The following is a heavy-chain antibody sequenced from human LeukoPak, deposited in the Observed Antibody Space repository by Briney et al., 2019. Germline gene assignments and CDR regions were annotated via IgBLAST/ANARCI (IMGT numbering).Heavy chain of an antibody. V-gene: IGHV4-4*02. J-gene: IGHJ2*01. CDR1: GGSISSTNW. Sequence: SETLSLTCGVSGGSISSTNWWSWVRQPPGQGLEWIGEISLTGRTNYNPSLNGRVTMSLDESRNQLSLKLSSVTTADTAVYYCARSVVTLYWYFDLWGRGTLVTVSS. CDR2: ISLTGRT. D-gene: IGHD4-23*01. CDR3: ARSVVTLYWYFDL.